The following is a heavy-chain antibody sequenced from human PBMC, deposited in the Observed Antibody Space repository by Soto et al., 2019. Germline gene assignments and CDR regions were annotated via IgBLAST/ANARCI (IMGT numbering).Heavy chain of an antibody. J-gene: IGHJ4*02. Sequence: ASVKVSCKASGYTFTGYYMHWVRQAPGQGLEWMGWINPNSGGTNYAQKFQGWVTMTRDTSISTAYMELSRLRSDDTAVYDCARGGTNSGAEHLYYFDYWGQGTLVTVSS. V-gene: IGHV1-2*04. D-gene: IGHD7-27*01. CDR2: INPNSGGT. CDR3: ARGGTNSGAEHLYYFDY. CDR1: GYTFTGYY.